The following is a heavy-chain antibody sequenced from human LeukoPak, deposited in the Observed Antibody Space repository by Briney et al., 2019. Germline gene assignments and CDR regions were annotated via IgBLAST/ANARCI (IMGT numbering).Heavy chain of an antibody. J-gene: IGHJ4*02. CDR1: GGSISSYY. Sequence: SETLSLTCTASGGSISSYYWSWIRQPAGKGLEWIGRIYTSGSTNYNPSLKSRVTMSVDTSKNQFSLKLSSVTAADTAVYYCARDGSSSWDFDYWGQGTLVTVSS. V-gene: IGHV4-4*07. CDR2: IYTSGST. D-gene: IGHD6-13*01. CDR3: ARDGSSSWDFDY.